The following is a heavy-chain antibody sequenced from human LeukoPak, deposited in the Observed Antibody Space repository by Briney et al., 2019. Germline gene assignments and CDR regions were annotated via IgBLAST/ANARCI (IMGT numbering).Heavy chain of an antibody. V-gene: IGHV3-21*01. CDR1: GFTFSSYS. CDR2: ISSSSSYI. Sequence: GGSLRLSCAASGFTFSSYSMNWVRQAPGKGLEWVSSISSSSSYIYYADSVKGRFTISRDNAKNSLYLQMNSLRAEDTAVYYCARDGEDYYDSSGYLDYWGQGTLVTVSS. J-gene: IGHJ4*02. CDR3: ARDGEDYYDSSGYLDY. D-gene: IGHD3-22*01.